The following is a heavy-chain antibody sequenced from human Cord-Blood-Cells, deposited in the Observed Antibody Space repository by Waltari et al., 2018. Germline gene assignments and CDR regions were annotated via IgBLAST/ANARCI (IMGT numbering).Heavy chain of an antibody. J-gene: IGHJ3*02. V-gene: IGHV1-69*09. CDR3: ATPWEQLVPAFDI. CDR1: GGTFSSYA. CDR2: IIPILGIA. D-gene: IGHD6-6*01. Sequence: QVQLVQSGAEVKKPGSSVKVSCKASGGTFSSYAISWVRQAPGQGLEWMGRIIPILGIANYAQKFQGRVTITADKSTSTAYMELSSLRSEDTAVYYCATPWEQLVPAFDIWGQGTMVTVSS.